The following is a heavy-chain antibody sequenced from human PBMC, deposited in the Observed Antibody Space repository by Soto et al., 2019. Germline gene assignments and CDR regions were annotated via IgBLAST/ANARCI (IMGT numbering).Heavy chain of an antibody. D-gene: IGHD2-15*01. CDR3: AIARVVDSSLDH. J-gene: IGHJ4*02. CDR1: GFTFSSYA. V-gene: IGHV3-23*01. Sequence: PGGSLRLSCAASGFTFSSYAMSWVRQAPGKGLEWVSGISGTGGSTYYADSVKGRFTISRDNSKNTLFLHMNSPRADDTAVYYCAIARVVDSSLDHWGQGTLVTVS. CDR2: ISGTGGST.